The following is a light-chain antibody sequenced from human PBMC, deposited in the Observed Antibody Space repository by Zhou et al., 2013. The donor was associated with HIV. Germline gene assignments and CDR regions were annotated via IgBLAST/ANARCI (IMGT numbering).Light chain of an antibody. CDR3: MQSIQVLYT. V-gene: IGKV2D-29*02. Sequence: DIVMTQTPLSLSVTPGQPASISCKSSQSLLHSDGKTYLYWYLQKPGQSPQLLIHELSSRFSGVPDRFSGSGSGTDFTLKISRVEAEDVGVYYCMQSIQVLYTFGQGTKLEIK. CDR1: QSLLHSDGKTY. CDR2: ELS. J-gene: IGKJ2*01.